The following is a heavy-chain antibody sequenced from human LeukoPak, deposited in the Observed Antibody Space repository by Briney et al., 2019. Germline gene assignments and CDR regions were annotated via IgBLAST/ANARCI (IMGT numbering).Heavy chain of an antibody. V-gene: IGHV3-30*19. J-gene: IGHJ4*02. D-gene: IGHD5-12*01. Sequence: PGGSLRLSCAASGFTFSSYGMHWVRQAPGKGLEWVAVISYDGSNKYYADSVKGRFTISRDNSKNTLYLQMNSLRAEDTAVYYCARDLFIVATMARIDYWGQGTLVTVSS. CDR3: ARDLFIVATMARIDY. CDR2: ISYDGSNK. CDR1: GFTFSSYG.